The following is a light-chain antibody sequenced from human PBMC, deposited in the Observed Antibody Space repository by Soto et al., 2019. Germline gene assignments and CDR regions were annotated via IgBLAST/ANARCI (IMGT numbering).Light chain of an antibody. CDR1: SSDIGTYIY. J-gene: IGLJ2*01. Sequence: QSALTQPDSVSGSPGQSITISCTGTSSDIGTYIYVSWYLQHPGKAPKLLIYEVGNRPSGVSNRFSGSKSGTTASLTISGHQAEDEADYYCSSYTSGNSVVFGRGTKLTVL. CDR2: EVG. CDR3: SSYTSGNSVV. V-gene: IGLV2-14*01.